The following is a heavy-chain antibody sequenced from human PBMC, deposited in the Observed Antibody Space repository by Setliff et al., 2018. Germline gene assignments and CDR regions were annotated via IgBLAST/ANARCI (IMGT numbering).Heavy chain of an antibody. CDR2: IYYSGST. J-gene: IGHJ2*01. V-gene: IGHV4-31*03. D-gene: IGHD2-21*01. CDR3: ARVRVINYCYFDV. Sequence: SETLSLTCTVSGGSISSGGYYWSWIRQHPGKGLEWIGYIYYSGSTYYNPSLKSRVTISVDTSKNQFSLKLSSVTAADTAVYYCARVRVINYCYFDVWGRGTPVTVSS. CDR1: GGSISSGGYY.